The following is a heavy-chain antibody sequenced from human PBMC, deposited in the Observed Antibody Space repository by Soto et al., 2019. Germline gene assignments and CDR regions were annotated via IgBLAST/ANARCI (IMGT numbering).Heavy chain of an antibody. CDR1: GGSFSGYY. D-gene: IGHD6-13*01. CDR2: INHSGST. CDR3: AGGLAAYCYCMDV. J-gene: IGHJ6*03. V-gene: IGHV4-34*01. Sequence: SETLSLTCAVYGGSFSGYYWSWIRQPPGKGLEWIGEINHSGSTNYNPSLKSRVTISVDTSKNQFSLKLSSVAAADTAVYYCAGGLAAYCYCMDVWGKGTTVTVSS.